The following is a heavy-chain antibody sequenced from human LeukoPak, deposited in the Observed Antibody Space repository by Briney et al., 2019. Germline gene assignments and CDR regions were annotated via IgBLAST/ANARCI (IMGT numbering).Heavy chain of an antibody. D-gene: IGHD5-12*01. J-gene: IGHJ4*02. CDR1: GFTFSSYG. CDR3: AKAQGYSGYDGPPLYY. V-gene: IGHV3-30*18. Sequence: QPGGSLRLSCAASGFTFSSYGMHWVRQAPGKGLEWVAVISYDGSNKYYADSVKGRFTISRDNSKNTLYLQMNSLRAEDTAVYYCAKAQGYSGYDGPPLYYWGQGTLVTVSS. CDR2: ISYDGSNK.